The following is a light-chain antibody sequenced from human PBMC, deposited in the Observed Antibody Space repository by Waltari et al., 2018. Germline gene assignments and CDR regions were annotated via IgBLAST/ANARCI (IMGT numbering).Light chain of an antibody. Sequence: QSALTQPASVSGSPGQSITISCTGTSSDVGNYKRVSWYQQHPGKAPKLIIYAVSKRPSGVSARFSGSHAGDMASLTISGLQPEDEAEYFCSSYAGSSKGVFGGGTKVTVL. CDR2: AVS. CDR1: SSDVGNYKR. CDR3: SSYAGSSKGV. V-gene: IGLV2-23*02. J-gene: IGLJ2*01.